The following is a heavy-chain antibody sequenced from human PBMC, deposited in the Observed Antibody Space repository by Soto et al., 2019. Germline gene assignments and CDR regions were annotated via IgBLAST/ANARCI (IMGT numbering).Heavy chain of an antibody. V-gene: IGHV4-59*01. CDR2: IYYSGST. J-gene: IGHJ3*02. CDR1: GGSISSYY. CDR3: ARSGYYDSSGYYYRDAFDI. D-gene: IGHD3-22*01. Sequence: PSETLSLTCTVSGGSISSYYWSWIRQPPGKGLEWIGYIYYSGSTNYNPSLKSRVTISVDTSKNQFSLKVSSVTAADTAVYYCARSGYYDSSGYYYRDAFDIWGQGTMVTVSS.